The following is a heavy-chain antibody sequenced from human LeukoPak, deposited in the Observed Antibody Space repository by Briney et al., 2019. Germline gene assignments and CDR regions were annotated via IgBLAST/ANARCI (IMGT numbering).Heavy chain of an antibody. J-gene: IGHJ4*02. Sequence: GESLKISCEGSGYRFSNYWIGWVRQIPGKGLEWMVIIYPGEYETRYSPSFQGLVTISVDKSISTAYLQWSSLKALDTAMYYCAIPPGYCGNDCSFDHWGQGTLVTVSS. CDR2: IYPGEYET. V-gene: IGHV5-51*01. D-gene: IGHD2-21*02. CDR3: AIPPGYCGNDCSFDH. CDR1: GYRFSNYW.